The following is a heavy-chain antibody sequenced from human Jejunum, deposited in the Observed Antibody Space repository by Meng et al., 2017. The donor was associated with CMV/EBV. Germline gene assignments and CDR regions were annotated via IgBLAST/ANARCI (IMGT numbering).Heavy chain of an antibody. CDR1: YW. CDR2: INQDGSQR. CDR3: ARGLMGCTSTSCYSGWLDP. Sequence: YWLNWVRQTPGKGLEWVANINQDGSQRYYLDSVKGRFSISRDNAKNSLFLQMNSLRAEDTAVYYCARGLMGCTSTSCYSGWLDPWGQGTLVTVSS. D-gene: IGHD2-2*02. J-gene: IGHJ5*02. V-gene: IGHV3-7*01.